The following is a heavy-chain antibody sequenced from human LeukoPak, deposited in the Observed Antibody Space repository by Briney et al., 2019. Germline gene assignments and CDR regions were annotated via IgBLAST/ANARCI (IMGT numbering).Heavy chain of an antibody. J-gene: IGHJ4*02. D-gene: IGHD2-15*01. CDR2: IYSGGST. CDR1: GFTVGNNY. CDR3: ARAHTDGATYFNY. Sequence: GSLRLSCAASGFTVGNNYLSWVRQAPGKGLECVSIIYSGGSTYYADSVKGRFTISIDNSKNTVYLQINSLRADDTAVYYCARAHTDGATYFNYWGLGTLVTVSS. V-gene: IGHV3-53*01.